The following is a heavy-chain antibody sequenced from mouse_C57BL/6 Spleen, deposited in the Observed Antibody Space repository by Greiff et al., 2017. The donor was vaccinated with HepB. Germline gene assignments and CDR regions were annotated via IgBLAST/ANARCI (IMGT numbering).Heavy chain of an antibody. CDR1: GFTFSDYG. CDR2: ISSGSSTI. J-gene: IGHJ2*01. Sequence: EVQLVESGGGLVKPGGSLKLSCAASGFTFSDYGMHWVRQAPEKGLEWVAYISSGSSTIYYADTVKGRFTISRDNAKNTLFLQMTSRRSEDTAMYYCARKASVVVPFDYWGQGTTLTVSS. CDR3: ARKASVVVPFDY. D-gene: IGHD1-1*01. V-gene: IGHV5-17*01.